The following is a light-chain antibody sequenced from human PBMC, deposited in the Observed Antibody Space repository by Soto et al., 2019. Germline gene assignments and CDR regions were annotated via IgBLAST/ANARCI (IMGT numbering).Light chain of an antibody. J-gene: IGKJ5*01. V-gene: IGKV1-13*02. CDR1: QGISSA. CDR3: QQFNSYPLT. Sequence: AIQLTQSPSSLSASVGDRVTITCRASQGISSALAWYQQKPGKATKLLIYDASSLESGVPSRFSGSGSGTDFPLTLSSLQPEEFATYYCQQFNSYPLTFGQGTRLEIK. CDR2: DAS.